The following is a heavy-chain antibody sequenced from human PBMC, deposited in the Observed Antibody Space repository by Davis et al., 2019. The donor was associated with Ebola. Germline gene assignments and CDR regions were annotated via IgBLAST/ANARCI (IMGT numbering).Heavy chain of an antibody. CDR2: IRSKAYGGTT. CDR3: TRDFGVVIIPPYYYGMDV. D-gene: IGHD3-3*01. J-gene: IGHJ6*02. V-gene: IGHV3-49*04. CDR1: GFTFSSYW. Sequence: PGGSLRLSCAASGFTFSSYWMSWVRQAPGKGLEWVGFIRSKAYGGTTEYAASVKGRFTISRDDSKSIAYLQMNSLKTEDTAVYYCTRDFGVVIIPPYYYGMDVWGQGTTVTVSS.